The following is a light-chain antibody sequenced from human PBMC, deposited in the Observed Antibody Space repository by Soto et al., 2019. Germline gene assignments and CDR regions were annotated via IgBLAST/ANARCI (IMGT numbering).Light chain of an antibody. CDR2: DVS. CDR3: SSYTSSSTYVV. Sequence: QSALTQPASVSGSPGQSITISCPGTSSDVGGYNYVSWYQQHPGKAPKLMIYDVSNRPSGVSNRFSGSKSGNTASLTISGLQAEDEADYYCSSYTSSSTYVVFGGGTKLTVL. V-gene: IGLV2-14*01. CDR1: SSDVGGYNY. J-gene: IGLJ2*01.